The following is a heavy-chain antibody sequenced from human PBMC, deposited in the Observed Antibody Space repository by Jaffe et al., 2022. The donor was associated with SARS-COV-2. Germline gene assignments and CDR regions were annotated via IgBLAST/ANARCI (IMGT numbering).Heavy chain of an antibody. CDR1: GFTFSSYA. CDR2: ISGSGGST. Sequence: EVQLLESGGGLVQPGGSLRLSCAASGFTFSSYAMSWVRQAPGKGLEWVSAISGSGGSTYYADSVKGRFTISRDNSKNTLYLQMNSLRAEDTAVYYCAKDDGSSWGYYYYGMDVWGQGTTVTVSS. D-gene: IGHD6-6*01. V-gene: IGHV3-23*01. J-gene: IGHJ6*02. CDR3: AKDDGSSWGYYYYGMDV.